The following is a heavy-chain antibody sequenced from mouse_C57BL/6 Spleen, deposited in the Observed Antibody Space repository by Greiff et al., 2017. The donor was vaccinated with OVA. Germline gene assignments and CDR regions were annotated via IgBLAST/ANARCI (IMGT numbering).Heavy chain of an antibody. CDR3: ARVKGLSHWYFDV. Sequence: QVQLQQSGAELVKPGASVKMSCKASGYTFTSYWITWVKQRPGQGLEWIGDIYPGRGSTNYNEKFKSKATLTVDTSSSTAYMQLSSLTSEDSAVYYCARVKGLSHWYFDVWGTGTTVTVSS. CDR2: IYPGRGST. CDR1: GYTFTSYW. V-gene: IGHV1-55*01. J-gene: IGHJ1*03. D-gene: IGHD1-1*02.